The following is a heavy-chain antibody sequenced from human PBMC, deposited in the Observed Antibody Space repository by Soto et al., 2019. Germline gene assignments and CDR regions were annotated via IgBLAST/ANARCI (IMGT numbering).Heavy chain of an antibody. V-gene: IGHV1-3*01. CDR1: GYTFTSYT. J-gene: IGHJ4*02. CDR2: INAGNGNT. CDR3: ARDPGARSDY. Sequence: VASVKVSCKASGYTFTSYTMHWVRQAPGQRLEWMGWINAGNGNTKYSQKFQGRVTISRDTSTSTAYMELRSLRSDDTAVYYCARDPGARSDYWGQGTLVTVSS. D-gene: IGHD3-10*01.